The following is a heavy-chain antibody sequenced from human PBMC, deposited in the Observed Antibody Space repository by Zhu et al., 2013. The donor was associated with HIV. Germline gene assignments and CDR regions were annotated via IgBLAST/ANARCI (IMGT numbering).Heavy chain of an antibody. CDR1: GFTFSSYG. CDR3: ARGEWGATSPFDY. CDR2: IWYDGSNK. Sequence: VQLVESGGGVVQPGRSLRLSCAASGFTFSSYGMHWVRQAPGKGLEWVAVIWYDGSNKYYADSVKGRFTISRDNSKNTLYLQMNSLRAEDTAVYYCARGEWGATSPFDYWGQGTLVTVSS. V-gene: IGHV3-33*01. J-gene: IGHJ4*02. D-gene: IGHD1-26*01.